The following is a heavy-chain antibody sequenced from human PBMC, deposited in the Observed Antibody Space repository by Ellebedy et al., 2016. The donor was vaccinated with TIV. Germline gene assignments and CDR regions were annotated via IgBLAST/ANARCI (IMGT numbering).Heavy chain of an antibody. V-gene: IGHV3-21*01. CDR3: ARDRKLWFGELMGDFDY. J-gene: IGHJ4*02. CDR2: ISSSSSYI. CDR1: GFPYRTYS. Sequence: GESLKISCAASGFPYRTYSMKRVRQAPGKGLEWVSSISSSSSYIYYADSVKGRFTISRDNAKNALYLQMNSLRAEDTAVYYCARDRKLWFGELMGDFDYWGQGTLVTVSS. D-gene: IGHD3-10*01.